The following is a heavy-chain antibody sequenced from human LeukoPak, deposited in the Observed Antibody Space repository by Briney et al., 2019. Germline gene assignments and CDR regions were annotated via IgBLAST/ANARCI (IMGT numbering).Heavy chain of an antibody. CDR3: ARDRYSSSWYYFDY. Sequence: GGPLRLSGAASGFTFSSYAMHWVRQAPGTGLEWVAVISYDGSNKYYADSVKGRFTISRDNSKNTLYLQMNSLRAEDTAVYYCARDRYSSSWYYFDYWGQGTLVTVSS. CDR2: ISYDGSNK. D-gene: IGHD6-13*01. J-gene: IGHJ4*02. V-gene: IGHV3-30-3*01. CDR1: GFTFSSYA.